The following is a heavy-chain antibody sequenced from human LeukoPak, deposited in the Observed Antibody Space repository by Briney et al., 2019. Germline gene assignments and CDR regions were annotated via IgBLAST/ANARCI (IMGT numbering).Heavy chain of an antibody. CDR2: NSGST. D-gene: IGHD3-3*01. Sequence: SETLSLTCTVSGGSISSYYWSWIRQPPGKGLEWIGYNSGSTNYNPSLKSRVTISVDTSKNQFSLKLSSVTAADTAVYYCARGGGAPYDFWSGYYSSNWFDPWGQGTLVTVSS. J-gene: IGHJ5*02. V-gene: IGHV4-59*01. CDR1: GGSISSYY. CDR3: ARGGGAPYDFWSGYYSSNWFDP.